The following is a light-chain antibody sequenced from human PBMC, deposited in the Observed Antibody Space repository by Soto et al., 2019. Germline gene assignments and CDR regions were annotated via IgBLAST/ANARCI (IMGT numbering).Light chain of an antibody. Sequence: EIVLTQSPGTLSLSPWERATLSCRASQSVSDNYLAWYQQRPGQAPSLLIYAASSRTPGIPDRFSASGSGTDFTLTINRLEPEDFAVYYCQQYGSYPITFGQGTRLEIK. V-gene: IGKV3-20*01. J-gene: IGKJ5*01. CDR2: AAS. CDR3: QQYGSYPIT. CDR1: QSVSDNY.